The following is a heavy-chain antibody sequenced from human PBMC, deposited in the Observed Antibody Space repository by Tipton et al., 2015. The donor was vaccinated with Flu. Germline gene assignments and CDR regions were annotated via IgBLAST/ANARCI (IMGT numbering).Heavy chain of an antibody. CDR2: IYTSGNI. D-gene: IGHD1-26*01. CDR3: AREVGPGSDAFDI. Sequence: TLSLTCTVSGGSISSGDYYWSWIRQPAGKGLEWIGRIYTSGNIKYNPSLRSRITLSVDTSKNQFSLKLRSVTAADTAMYYCAREVGPGSDAFDIWGQGTMVTVSS. V-gene: IGHV4-61*02. J-gene: IGHJ3*02. CDR1: GGSISSGDYY.